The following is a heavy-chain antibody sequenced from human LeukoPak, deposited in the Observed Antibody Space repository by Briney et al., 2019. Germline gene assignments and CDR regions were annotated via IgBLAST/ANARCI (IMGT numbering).Heavy chain of an antibody. CDR3: AKGARGYFDY. V-gene: IGHV1-2*02. CDR1: GYTFTDFY. J-gene: IGHJ4*02. Sequence: ASVKVSCKASGYTFTDFYMHWVRQAPGQGLEWMGWSNPNSGGRNYAQKFQGRVTMTRDTSISTAYMELSRLRSDDTAVYYCAKGARGYFDYWGQGTLVTVSA. CDR2: SNPNSGGR. D-gene: IGHD3-10*01.